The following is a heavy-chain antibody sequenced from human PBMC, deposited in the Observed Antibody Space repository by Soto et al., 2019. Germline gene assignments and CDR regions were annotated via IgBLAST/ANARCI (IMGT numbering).Heavy chain of an antibody. Sequence: GGSLRLSCAASGFTFSSYGMHWVRQAPGKGLERVAVISYDGSNKYYADSVKGRFTISRDNSKNTLYLQMNSLRAEDTAVYYCAKVGATAPMDYYYYYGMDVWGQGTTVTVSS. CDR3: AKVGATAPMDYYYYYGMDV. J-gene: IGHJ6*02. V-gene: IGHV3-30*18. CDR2: ISYDGSNK. CDR1: GFTFSSYG. D-gene: IGHD1-26*01.